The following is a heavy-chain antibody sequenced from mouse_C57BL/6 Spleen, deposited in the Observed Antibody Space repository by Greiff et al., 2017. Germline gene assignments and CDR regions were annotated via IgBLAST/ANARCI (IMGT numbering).Heavy chain of an antibody. CDR2: IDPSDSYT. V-gene: IGHV1-50*01. CDR1: GYTFTSYW. J-gene: IGHJ4*01. D-gene: IGHD1-1*01. CDR3: ARRDNYYGPNYDAMDY. Sequence: QVQLQQPGAELVKPGASVKLSCKASGYTFTSYWMQWVKQRPGQGLEWIGEIDPSDSYTNYNQKFKGKATLTVDTSSSTAYMQLSSLTSEDSAVYYCARRDNYYGPNYDAMDYWGQGTSVTVSS.